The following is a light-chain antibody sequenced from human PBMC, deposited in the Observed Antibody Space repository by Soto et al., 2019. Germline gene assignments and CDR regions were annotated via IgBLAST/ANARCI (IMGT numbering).Light chain of an antibody. J-gene: IGKJ1*01. CDR1: QSVSSSY. Sequence: EIVLTQSPGTLSLSPGERATLSCRASQSVSSSYLAWYQQTPGQAPRLLIYGASSRATGIPDRLSGSGYGKHFTLTIRRLEPEDFAVYYCQQYGSSPAWTFGQGTKVEIK. CDR2: GAS. V-gene: IGKV3-20*01. CDR3: QQYGSSPAWT.